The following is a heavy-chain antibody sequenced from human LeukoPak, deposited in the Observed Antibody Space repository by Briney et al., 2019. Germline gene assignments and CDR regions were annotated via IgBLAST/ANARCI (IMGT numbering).Heavy chain of an antibody. V-gene: IGHV3-30-3*01. Sequence: GGSLRLSCAASGFMFSNFAMHWVRQAPGKGLEWVAVISYDGSIKYYADSVKGRFTTSRDNSKNMLYLQMNSLSAEDTAVYYCARGPGYSSGWYVLSVDYWGQGTLVTVSS. J-gene: IGHJ4*02. CDR3: ARGPGYSSGWYVLSVDY. CDR2: ISYDGSIK. CDR1: GFMFSNFA. D-gene: IGHD6-19*01.